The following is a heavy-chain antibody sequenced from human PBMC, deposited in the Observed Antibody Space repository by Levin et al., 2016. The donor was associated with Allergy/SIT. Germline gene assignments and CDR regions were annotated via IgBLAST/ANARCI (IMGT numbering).Heavy chain of an antibody. CDR3: ARSQLEPYYYYYYGMDV. J-gene: IGHJ6*02. V-gene: IGHV1-2*02. CDR2: INPNSGGT. CDR1: GYTFTGYY. D-gene: IGHD1-1*01. Sequence: ASVKVSCKASGYTFTGYYMHWVRQAPGQGLEWMGWINPNSGGTNYAQKFQGRVTMTRDTSISTAYMELSRLRSDDTAVYYCARSQLEPYYYYYYGMDVWGQGTTVTVSS.